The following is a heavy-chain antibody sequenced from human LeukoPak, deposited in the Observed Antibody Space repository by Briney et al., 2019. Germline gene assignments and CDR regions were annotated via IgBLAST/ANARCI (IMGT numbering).Heavy chain of an antibody. CDR3: ARVRDYGSGSYDAFDI. J-gene: IGHJ3*02. D-gene: IGHD3-10*01. CDR1: GYTFTGYY. CDR2: INPNSGGT. Sequence: ASVKVSCKASGYTFTGYYMHWVRQAPGQGLEWMGWINPNSGGTNYAQKFQGWVTMTRDTSISTAYMELSRLRSDDTAVYYCARVRDYGSGSYDAFDIWGQGTMVTVSS. V-gene: IGHV1-2*04.